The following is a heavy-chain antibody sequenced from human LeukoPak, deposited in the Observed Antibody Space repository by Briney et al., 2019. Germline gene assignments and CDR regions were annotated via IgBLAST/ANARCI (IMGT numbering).Heavy chain of an antibody. Sequence: SETLSLTCTVSGGSISSYYWSWIRQPPGKGLEWIGYIYYSGSTNYNPSLKSRVTISVDTSKNQFSLKLSSVTAADTAVYYCARGVGGSGPFGYWGQGTLGTGS. CDR1: GGSISSYY. CDR3: ARGVGGSGPFGY. D-gene: IGHD1-26*01. V-gene: IGHV4-59*01. CDR2: IYYSGST. J-gene: IGHJ4*02.